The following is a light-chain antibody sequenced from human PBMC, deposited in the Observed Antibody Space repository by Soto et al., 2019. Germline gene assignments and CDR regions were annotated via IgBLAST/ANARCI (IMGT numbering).Light chain of an antibody. CDR2: LEGSGSY. Sequence: QLVLTQSSSASASLGSSVSLTCTLSSGHSSYIIAWHQQQPGKAPRYLMKLEGSGSYNKGSGVPDRLSGSSSGADRYLTISNLQFEDEADYYCDAWDSNTYVFGTGTKVTVL. CDR3: DAWDSNTYV. V-gene: IGLV4-60*02. J-gene: IGLJ1*01. CDR1: SGHSSYI.